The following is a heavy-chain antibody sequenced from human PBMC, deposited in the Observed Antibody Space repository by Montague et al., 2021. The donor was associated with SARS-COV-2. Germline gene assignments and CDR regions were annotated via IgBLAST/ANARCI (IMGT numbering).Heavy chain of an antibody. CDR3: ARGGSWLYLFDY. D-gene: IGHD6-13*01. CDR2: CHYRSKWYN. V-gene: IGHV6-1*01. J-gene: IGHJ4*02. Sequence: CAISGDSVCGKSPARNWVRQSSSIDPEWLGRCHYRSKWYNDYAVSVKSRITINPDTSKNQFSLQLNSVTPEDTAAYYFARGGSWLYLFDYWGQGNLVTVSP. CDR1: GDSVCGKSPA.